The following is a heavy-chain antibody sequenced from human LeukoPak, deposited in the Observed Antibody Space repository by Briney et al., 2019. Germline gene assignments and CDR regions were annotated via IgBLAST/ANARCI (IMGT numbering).Heavy chain of an antibody. Sequence: SETLSLTCAVYGGSFSGYYWSWIRQPPGKGLEWIGEINHSGSTNYNPSLKSRVTISVDTSKNQFSLKLSSVTAVDTAVYYCARAGCSSTSCYYYFDCWGQGTLVTVSS. D-gene: IGHD2-2*01. CDR3: ARAGCSSTSCYYYFDC. CDR1: GGSFSGYY. V-gene: IGHV4-34*01. CDR2: INHSGST. J-gene: IGHJ4*02.